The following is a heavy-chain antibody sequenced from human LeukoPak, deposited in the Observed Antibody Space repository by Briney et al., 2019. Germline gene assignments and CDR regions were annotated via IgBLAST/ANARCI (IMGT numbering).Heavy chain of an antibody. CDR1: GFTFSSYS. CDR2: ISSSGSTI. Sequence: GGSLRLSCAASGFTFSSYSMNWVRQAPGKGLEWVSYISSSGSTIYYADSVKGRFTISRDNAKNSLYLQMNSLRDEDTAVYYCARGPQRYYGSGQDFDYWGQGTLVSVSS. V-gene: IGHV3-48*02. D-gene: IGHD3-10*01. J-gene: IGHJ4*02. CDR3: ARGPQRYYGSGQDFDY.